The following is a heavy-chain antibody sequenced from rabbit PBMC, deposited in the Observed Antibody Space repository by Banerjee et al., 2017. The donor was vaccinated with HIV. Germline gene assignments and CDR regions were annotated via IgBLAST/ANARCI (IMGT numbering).Heavy chain of an antibody. CDR2: IYAGSSGST. D-gene: IGHD6-1*01. J-gene: IGHJ4*01. Sequence: QSLEESGGDLVKPGASLTLTCTASGFSFSSSYYMCWVRQAPGKGLEWIACIYAGSSGSTYYASWAKGRFTISKTSSTTVTLQMTSLTAADTATYFCARGIYTYGYAGYAYATGSVYFNLWGPGTLVTVS. CDR1: GFSFSSSYY. V-gene: IGHV1S40*01. CDR3: ARGIYTYGYAGYAYATGSVYFNL.